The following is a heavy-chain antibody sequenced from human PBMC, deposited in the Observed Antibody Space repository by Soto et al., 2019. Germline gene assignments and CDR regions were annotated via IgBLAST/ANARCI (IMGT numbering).Heavy chain of an antibody. CDR2: IYPGDSDT. CDR3: ARGRPFIAARPKNWFDP. D-gene: IGHD6-6*01. CDR1: GYSFTSYW. J-gene: IGHJ5*02. Sequence: GESLKVCWKGSGYSFTSYWIGWVRQMPGKGLEWMGIIYPGDSDTRYSPSFQGQVTISADKSISTAYLQWSSLKASDTAMYYCARGRPFIAARPKNWFDPWGQGTLVTVSS. V-gene: IGHV5-51*01.